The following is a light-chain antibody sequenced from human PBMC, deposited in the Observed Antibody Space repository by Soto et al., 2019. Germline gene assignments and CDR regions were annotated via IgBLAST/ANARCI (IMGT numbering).Light chain of an antibody. CDR3: QQYNNWPQRT. V-gene: IGKV3-15*01. Sequence: EIVMTQSPATLSESPGERATLSCRASQSVSSNLVWYQQKPGQAPRLLIYGASTRATGIPARFSGSGSGTEFTLTISSLQSEDFAVYYCQQYNNWPQRTFGQGTKVEIK. CDR2: GAS. CDR1: QSVSSN. J-gene: IGKJ1*01.